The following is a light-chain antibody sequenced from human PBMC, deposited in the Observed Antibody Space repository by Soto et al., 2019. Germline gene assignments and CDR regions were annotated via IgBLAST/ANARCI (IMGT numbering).Light chain of an antibody. CDR3: QQYNNWPLT. CDR2: GAS. V-gene: IGKV3-15*01. Sequence: EIVMTQSPATLSVSPGERAALSCRASQSVTSNLAWYQQKPGQAPRLLIYGASTRATGIPARFSGSGSGTEFTLTISSLQSGDFEVYYCQQYNNWPLTFGGGTKVEIK. J-gene: IGKJ4*01. CDR1: QSVTSN.